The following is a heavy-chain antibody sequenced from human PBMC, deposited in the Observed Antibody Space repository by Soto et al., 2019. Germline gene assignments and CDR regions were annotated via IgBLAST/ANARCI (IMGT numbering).Heavy chain of an antibody. CDR3: ARSQSSQGPKTIPEDSSSWTSAFDY. V-gene: IGHV3-48*03. CDR2: ISSSGSTI. D-gene: IGHD6-13*01. J-gene: IGHJ4*02. Sequence: EVQLVESGGGLVQPGGSLRLSCAASGFTFSSYEMNWVRQAPGKGLEWVSYISSSGSTIYYADSVKGRFTISRDNAKNSTYLQMNSLRAEDTAVYYCARSQSSQGPKTIPEDSSSWTSAFDYWGQETLVTVSS. CDR1: GFTFSSYE.